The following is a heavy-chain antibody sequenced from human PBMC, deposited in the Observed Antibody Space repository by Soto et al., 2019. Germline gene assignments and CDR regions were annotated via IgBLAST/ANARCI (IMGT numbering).Heavy chain of an antibody. CDR3: ARGDSTDCSNGVCSFFYNHDMDV. Sequence: ASVKVSCKASGYSFTDYHIHWVRQAPGQGLEWLGRINPKSGGTSTAQKVQGWVTMTTDTSISTASMVLTRLTSDDTAIYYCARGDSTDCSNGVCSFFYNHDMDVWGQGTTVTVSS. CDR1: GYSFTDYH. CDR2: INPKSGGT. J-gene: IGHJ6*02. D-gene: IGHD2-8*01. V-gene: IGHV1-2*04.